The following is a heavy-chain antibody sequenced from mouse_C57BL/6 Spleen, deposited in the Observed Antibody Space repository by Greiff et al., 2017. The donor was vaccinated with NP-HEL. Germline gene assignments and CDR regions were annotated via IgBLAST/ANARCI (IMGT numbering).Heavy chain of an antibody. V-gene: IGHV14-2*01. CDR3: ARWDGYYDYAMDY. J-gene: IGHJ4*01. D-gene: IGHD2-3*01. Sequence: VHVKQSGAELVKPGASVKLSCTASGFNIKDYYMHWVKQRTEQGLEWIGRIDPEDGETKYASKFQGTATITADTSSNTAYLQLSSRTSEDTAVYYCARWDGYYDYAMDYWGQGTSVTVSS. CDR2: IDPEDGET. CDR1: GFNIKDYY.